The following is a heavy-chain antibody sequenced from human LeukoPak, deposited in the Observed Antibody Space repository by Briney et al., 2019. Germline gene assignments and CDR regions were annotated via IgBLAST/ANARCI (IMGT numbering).Heavy chain of an antibody. J-gene: IGHJ4*02. V-gene: IGHV5-10-1*01. Sequence: GESLRISCKGSGYSFTSYWISWVRQMPGKGLEWMGRIDPSDSYTSYSPSFQGHVTISADKSISTAYLQWSSLKASDTAMHYCARHLAGFSSGSQGTDYWGQGTLVTVSS. D-gene: IGHD6-19*01. CDR1: GYSFTSYW. CDR3: ARHLAGFSSGSQGTDY. CDR2: IDPSDSYT.